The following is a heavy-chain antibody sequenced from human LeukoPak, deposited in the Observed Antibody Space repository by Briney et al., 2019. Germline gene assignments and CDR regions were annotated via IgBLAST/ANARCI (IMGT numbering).Heavy chain of an antibody. CDR2: IYYTGST. CDR1: GGSITSTTYY. CDR3: ARLGYYYESGVDY. V-gene: IGHV4-39*07. Sequence: SETLSLTCTVSGGSITSTTYYWGWIRQPPETGLEWIGSIYYTGSTYYDPSLKSRVTISIDTSSNQFSLKLSSVTAADTAVYFCARLGYYYESGVDYWGQGTLVSVSS. J-gene: IGHJ4*02. D-gene: IGHD3-22*01.